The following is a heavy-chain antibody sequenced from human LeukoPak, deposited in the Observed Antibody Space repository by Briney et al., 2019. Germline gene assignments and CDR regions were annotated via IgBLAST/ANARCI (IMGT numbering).Heavy chain of an antibody. CDR3: ARDRSCDFWSGYFDY. V-gene: IGHV1-2*02. CDR2: INPNSGGT. D-gene: IGHD3-3*01. Sequence: ASVKVSCTASGYTFTGYYIHWVRQAPEQGLEWMGWINPNSGGTNYAQKFQGRVTMTRDTSISTAYMELSRLRSDDTAVYYCARDRSCDFWSGYFDYWGQGTLVTVSS. CDR1: GYTFTGYY. J-gene: IGHJ4*02.